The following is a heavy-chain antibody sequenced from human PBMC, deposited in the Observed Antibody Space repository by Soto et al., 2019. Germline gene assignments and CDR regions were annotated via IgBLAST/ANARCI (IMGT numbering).Heavy chain of an antibody. CDR3: ARLTSGYNDRSYYYHFDY. J-gene: IGHJ4*02. CDR2: TYYSGST. CDR1: GGSISGSSYY. D-gene: IGHD3-22*01. V-gene: IGHV4-39*01. Sequence: SETLSLTCTVAGGSISGSSYYWGWIRQPPGKGLEWIGTTYYSGSTYYNPSLRSRVTISVDTSKNQFSLKLTSVTAADTAVYYCARLTSGYNDRSYYYHFDYWGQGTLVTVSS.